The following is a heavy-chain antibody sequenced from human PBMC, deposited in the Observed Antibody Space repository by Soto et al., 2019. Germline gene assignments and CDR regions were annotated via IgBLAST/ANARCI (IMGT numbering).Heavy chain of an antibody. D-gene: IGHD1-26*01. CDR1: GGSVSSGSYY. CDR3: AREGGSSNWFDP. J-gene: IGHJ5*02. V-gene: IGHV4-61*01. CDR2: IYYSGST. Sequence: ETLSLTCTVSGGSVSSGSYYWSWIRQPPGKGLEWIGYIYYSGSTNYNPSLKSRVTISVDTSKNQFSLKLSSVTAADTAVYYCAREGGSSNWFDPWGQGTLVTVPQ.